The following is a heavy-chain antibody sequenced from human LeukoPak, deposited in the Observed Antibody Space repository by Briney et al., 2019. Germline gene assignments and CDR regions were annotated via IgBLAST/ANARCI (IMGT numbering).Heavy chain of an antibody. Sequence: SETLSLTCAGSTYSIRSGYYWRWIRQPPGKGLEWIASIQNSGTTYFNPSLKSRVTISVDMSTNQFALKLTSVTAADTAVYYCARWAVTGITYWGQGALVTVSS. V-gene: IGHV4-38-2*01. D-gene: IGHD6-19*01. CDR2: IQNSGTT. CDR1: TYSIRSGYY. J-gene: IGHJ4*02. CDR3: ARWAVTGITY.